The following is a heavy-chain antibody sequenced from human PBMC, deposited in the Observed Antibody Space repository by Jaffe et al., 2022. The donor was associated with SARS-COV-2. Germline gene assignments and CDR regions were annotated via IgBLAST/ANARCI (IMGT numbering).Heavy chain of an antibody. V-gene: IGHV3-7*01. J-gene: IGHJ4*02. CDR1: EFTFSSYW. D-gene: IGHD7-27*01. CDR2: IKEDGSEK. Sequence: EVQLVESGGGLVQPGGSLRLSCAASEFTFSSYWMNWVRQAPGKGLEWVATIKEDGSEKYYVNSMKGRFTISRDNAKNSLYLQMNSLRADDTAVYYCARNWGYFDYWGRGTLVTVSS. CDR3: ARNWGYFDY.